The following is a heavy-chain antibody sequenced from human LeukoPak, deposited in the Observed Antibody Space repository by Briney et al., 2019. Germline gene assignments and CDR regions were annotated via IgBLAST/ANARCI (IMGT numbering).Heavy chain of an antibody. V-gene: IGHV1-69*05. CDR2: IIPIFGTA. CDR1: GGTFSSYA. J-gene: IGHJ4*02. Sequence: SVKVSCKASGGTFSSYAISWVRQAPGQGLEWMGGIIPIFGTANYAQKFQGRVTITTDESTSTAYMELSSLRSEDTAVYYCARVRDCGDERKEDWGQGTLVTVSS. CDR3: ARVRDCGDERKED. D-gene: IGHD4-17*01.